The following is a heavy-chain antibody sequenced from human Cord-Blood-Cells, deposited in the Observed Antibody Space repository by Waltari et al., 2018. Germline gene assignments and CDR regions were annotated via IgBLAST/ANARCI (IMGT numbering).Heavy chain of an antibody. J-gene: IGHJ4*02. D-gene: IGHD5-12*01. V-gene: IGHV4-34*01. CDR2: INHSGST. CDR1: GGSFSGYY. CDR3: ARATRGYDYDIDY. Sequence: QVQLQQWGAGLLKPSETLSLTCAVYGGSFSGYYWSWIRQPPGKGLEWIGEINHSGSTNYNPSLKSRVTISVDTSKNQFSLKLSSVTAADTAVYYCARATRGYDYDIDYWGQGTLVTVSS.